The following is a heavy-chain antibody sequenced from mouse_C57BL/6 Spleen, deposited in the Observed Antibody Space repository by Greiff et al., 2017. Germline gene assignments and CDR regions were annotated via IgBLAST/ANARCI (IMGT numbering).Heavy chain of an antibody. Sequence: DVMLVESGGGLVKPGGSLKLSCAASGFTFSDYGMHWVRQAPEKGLEWVAYISSGSSTIYYADTVKGRFTISRDNAKNTLFLQMTSLRSEDTAMYYCARPLYDSYYFDYWGQGTTLTVSS. CDR1: GFTFSDYG. CDR2: ISSGSSTI. J-gene: IGHJ2*01. V-gene: IGHV5-17*01. CDR3: ARPLYDSYYFDY. D-gene: IGHD2-3*01.